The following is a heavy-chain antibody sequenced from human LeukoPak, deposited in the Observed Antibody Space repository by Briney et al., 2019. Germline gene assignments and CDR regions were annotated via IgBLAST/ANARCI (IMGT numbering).Heavy chain of an antibody. CDR1: GFTFDDYT. D-gene: IGHD1-26*01. CDR3: AKSGDSGPKWEDGYFEY. Sequence: GGSLRLSCAASGFTFDDYTMHWVRQAPGKGLEWVSLISWDGGSTYYADSVKGRFTISRDNSKNSLYLQMNSLRTEDTALYYRAKSGDSGPKWEDGYFEYWGQGTLVTVSS. CDR2: ISWDGGST. V-gene: IGHV3-43*01. J-gene: IGHJ4*02.